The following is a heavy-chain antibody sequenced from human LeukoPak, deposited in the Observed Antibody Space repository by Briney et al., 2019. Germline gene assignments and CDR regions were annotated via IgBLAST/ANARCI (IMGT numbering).Heavy chain of an antibody. J-gene: IGHJ4*02. D-gene: IGHD3-22*01. CDR3: AKDLWPSLYDSSGYYYNYFDY. CDR2: ISGSGGST. V-gene: IGHV3-23*01. Sequence: GGSLRLSCAASGFTFISYAMSWVRQAPGKGLEWVSAISGSGGSTYYADSVKGRFTISRDNSKNTLYLQMNSLRAEDTAVYYCAKDLWPSLYDSSGYYYNYFDYWGQGTLVTVSS. CDR1: GFTFISYA.